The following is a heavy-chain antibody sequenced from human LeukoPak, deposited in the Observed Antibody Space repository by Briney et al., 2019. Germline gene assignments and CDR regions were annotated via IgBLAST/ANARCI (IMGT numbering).Heavy chain of an antibody. CDR1: GYTFTTYN. CDR2: ISGYNGNT. CDR3: ARDRDPRRKEKRRGTLDY. D-gene: IGHD1-1*01. V-gene: IGHV1-18*01. Sequence: ASVKVSCKASGYTFTTYNINWVRQAPGQGLEWMGWISGYNGNTNYAQKLQGRVTMTRDTSTSTVYLELSSLKSEDTAVYYCARDRDPRRKEKRRGTLDYWGQGTLVTVS. J-gene: IGHJ4*02.